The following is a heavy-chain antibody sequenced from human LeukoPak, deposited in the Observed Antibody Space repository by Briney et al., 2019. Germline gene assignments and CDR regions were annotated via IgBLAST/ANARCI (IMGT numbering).Heavy chain of an antibody. CDR1: GGSLNGYY. Sequence: SETLSLTCTVSGGSLNGYYWGWIRQPPGKGLECVGYIHSSEGTAHNDSLKSRLTISLDTSKNQFSLTLSSVTAADTAVYYCARHVYGEGMVVWGKGTTVTVSS. V-gene: IGHV4-59*08. CDR3: ARHVYGEGMVV. J-gene: IGHJ6*04. D-gene: IGHD4-17*01. CDR2: IHSSEGT.